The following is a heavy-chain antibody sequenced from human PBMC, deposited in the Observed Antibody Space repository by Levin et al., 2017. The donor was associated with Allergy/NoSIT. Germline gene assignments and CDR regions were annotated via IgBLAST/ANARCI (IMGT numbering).Heavy chain of an antibody. CDR3: AARVFDY. Sequence: LSLTCAVSGLNFYSYGMNWVRQARGKGLEWVALISSAGSDGYYADSVRGRFTISRDNSKSTLYLQMNSLRPDDTAVYYCAARVFDYWGQGTLVTVSS. CDR2: ISSAGSDG. V-gene: IGHV3-30*03. J-gene: IGHJ4*02. CDR1: GLNFYSYG.